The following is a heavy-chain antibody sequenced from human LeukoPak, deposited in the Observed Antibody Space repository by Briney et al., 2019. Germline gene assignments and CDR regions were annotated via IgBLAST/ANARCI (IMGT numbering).Heavy chain of an antibody. CDR2: INHSGST. Sequence: SSETLSLTCAVYGGSFSGYYWSWIRQPPGKGLEWIGEINHSGSTNYNPSLKSRVTISVDTSKNQFSLKLSSVTAADTAVYYCARVGYCSSTSCPDYWGQGTLVTVSS. CDR1: GGSFSGYY. V-gene: IGHV4-34*01. D-gene: IGHD2-2*01. CDR3: ARVGYCSSTSCPDY. J-gene: IGHJ4*02.